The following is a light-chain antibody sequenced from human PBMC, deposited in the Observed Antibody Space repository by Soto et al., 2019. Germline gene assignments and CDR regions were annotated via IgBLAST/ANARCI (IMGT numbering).Light chain of an antibody. J-gene: IGLJ1*01. V-gene: IGLV2-14*03. CDR3: SSYTSSSLYV. CDR2: DVS. CDR1: SSDVGGYNY. Sequence: QSALTQPASVAGSPGQSITISFTGTSSDVGGYNYVSWYQHHPSKAPKLMIYDVSNRPSGVSNRFSGSKSGNTASLTISGLQAEDEADYYCSSYTSSSLYVVGTGTTLTVL.